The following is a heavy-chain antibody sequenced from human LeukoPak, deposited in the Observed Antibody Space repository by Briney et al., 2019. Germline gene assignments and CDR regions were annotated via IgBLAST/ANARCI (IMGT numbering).Heavy chain of an antibody. CDR2: IYYSGST. D-gene: IGHD3-10*01. CDR1: GGSISSSSYY. V-gene: IGHV4-39*01. Sequence: SETLSLTCTVSGGSISSSSYYWGWIRQPPGKGLEWIVSIYYSGSTYYNPSLKSRVTISVDTSKNQFSLKLSSVTAADTAVYYCAGWFGELSYYFDYWGQGTLVTVSS. CDR3: AGWFGELSYYFDY. J-gene: IGHJ4*02.